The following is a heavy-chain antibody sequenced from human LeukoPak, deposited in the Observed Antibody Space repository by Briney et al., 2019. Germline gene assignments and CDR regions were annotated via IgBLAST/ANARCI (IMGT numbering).Heavy chain of an antibody. V-gene: IGHV4-34*01. CDR2: INHSGST. CDR3: ARGGNYWPQWWFDP. J-gene: IGHJ5*02. CDR1: GGSFSGYY. Sequence: SETLSLTCAVYGGSFSGYYWSWIRQPPGKGLEWIGEINHSGSTNYNPSLKSRVTISVDTSKNQFSLKLSSVTPADTAVYYCARGGNYWPQWWFDPWGRGTLVSVSS. D-gene: IGHD1-26*01.